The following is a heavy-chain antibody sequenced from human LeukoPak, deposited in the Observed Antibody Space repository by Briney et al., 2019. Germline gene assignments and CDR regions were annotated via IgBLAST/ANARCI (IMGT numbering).Heavy chain of an antibody. Sequence: SETLSLTCTVSGGSISSYYWSWIRQPPGKGLEWIGYIYYSGSTNCNPSLKSRVTISVDTSKNQFSLKLSSVTAADTAVYYCARYGGVTFDYWGQGTLVTVSS. V-gene: IGHV4-59*01. CDR3: ARYGGVTFDY. J-gene: IGHJ4*02. CDR1: GGSISSYY. D-gene: IGHD3-16*01. CDR2: IYYSGST.